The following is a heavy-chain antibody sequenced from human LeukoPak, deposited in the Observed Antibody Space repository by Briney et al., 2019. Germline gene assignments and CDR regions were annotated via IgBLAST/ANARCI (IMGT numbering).Heavy chain of an antibody. CDR2: INTGNGNT. D-gene: IGHD3-22*01. J-gene: IGHJ1*01. V-gene: IGHV1-3*04. CDR3: ARVPLSDPSGHYYPH. Sequence: ASVKVSCKTSGYTFTNYGMHWVRQAPRQSPEWMGWINTGNGNTESSQKFQDRVTLTRDTSASTAYMELNSLSSEDTAVYYCARVPLSDPSGHYYPHWGQGTLVTVSS. CDR1: GYTFTNYG.